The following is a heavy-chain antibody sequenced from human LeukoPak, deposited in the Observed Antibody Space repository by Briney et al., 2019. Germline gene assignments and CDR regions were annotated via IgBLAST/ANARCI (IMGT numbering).Heavy chain of an antibody. CDR1: GFIFSKAW. CDR3: TTDQYDILTGYYMGYFDY. V-gene: IGHV3-15*01. D-gene: IGHD3-9*01. CDR2: IKSKTDGGTT. J-gene: IGHJ4*02. Sequence: GGSLRLSCAASGFIFSKAWMSWVRQAPGKGLEWGGRIKSKTDGGTTDYAAPVKGRFTISRDDSKNTLYLQMNSLKTEDTAVYYCTTDQYDILTGYYMGYFDYWGQGTLVTVSS.